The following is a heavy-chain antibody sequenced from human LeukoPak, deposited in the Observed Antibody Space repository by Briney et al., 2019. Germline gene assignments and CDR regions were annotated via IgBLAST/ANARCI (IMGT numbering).Heavy chain of an antibody. Sequence: GFLRLSFGASGFSFCDYRKAWVRPAPGEGVQWVATIEKDGSDKYYVGSVTGRFTISRDNAKTSLSLQMNSLGAEDTALYYCARLSGFTETSHFDYWGQGTLVTVSS. D-gene: IGHD6-25*01. CDR2: IEKDGSDK. CDR3: ARLSGFTETSHFDY. J-gene: IGHJ4*02. V-gene: IGHV3-7*01. CDR1: GFSFCDYR.